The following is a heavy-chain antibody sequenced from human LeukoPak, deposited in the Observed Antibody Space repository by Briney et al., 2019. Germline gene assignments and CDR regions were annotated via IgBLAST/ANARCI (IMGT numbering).Heavy chain of an antibody. CDR2: ISGGSDHT. J-gene: IGHJ4*02. CDR3: ARLGAGCSGSSCHALIH. V-gene: IGHV3-11*03. D-gene: IGHD2-2*01. CDR1: GFTFRDYW. Sequence: PGGSLRLSCAASGFTFRDYWESWIRQAPGKGLEWVSYISGGSDHTNYADSVKGRFTISSDNAKNSLYLQMNSLRTDDSAVYYCARLGAGCSGSSCHALIHWRQGTLVTVSS.